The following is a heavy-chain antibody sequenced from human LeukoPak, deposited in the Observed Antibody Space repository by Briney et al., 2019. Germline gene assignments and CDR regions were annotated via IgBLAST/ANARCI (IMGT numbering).Heavy chain of an antibody. CDR1: GFTFSSYE. CDR3: AKLPTVYGVADSFDM. J-gene: IGHJ3*02. CDR2: LNENGMKT. V-gene: IGHV3-23*01. Sequence: GGSLRLSCEASGFTFSSYEMRWVRQAPGKGLEWVSGLNENGMKTDYADSVKGRFIISRDNSRNTLYLQMSSLKVEDTAVYYCAKLPTVYGVADSFDMWGQGTTVTVSS. D-gene: IGHD2-8*01.